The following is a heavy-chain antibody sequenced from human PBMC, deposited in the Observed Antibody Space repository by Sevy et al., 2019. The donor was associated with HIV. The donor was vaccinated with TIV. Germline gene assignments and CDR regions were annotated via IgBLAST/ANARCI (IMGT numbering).Heavy chain of an antibody. V-gene: IGHV3-7*01. J-gene: IGHJ4*02. D-gene: IGHD3-22*01. CDR1: GFTFSNYW. CDR3: ARESWVKTRRGIVVSITSFADY. Sequence: GGSLRLSCAASGFTFSNYWMSWVRQAPGKGLEWVANIKQDGSEKYSVDSVKGRFTISRDNAKNSLYLQMNSLRAEDTAVYYCARESWVKTRRGIVVSITSFADYWGQGTLVTVSS. CDR2: IKQDGSEK.